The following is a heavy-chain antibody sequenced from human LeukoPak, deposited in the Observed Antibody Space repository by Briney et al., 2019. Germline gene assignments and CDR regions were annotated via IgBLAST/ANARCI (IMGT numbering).Heavy chain of an antibody. D-gene: IGHD3-22*01. CDR3: ARDDKTYYYDSSGYYSPSYFDY. Sequence: ASVKVSCKVSGYTLTELSIHWVRQAPGKGLEWMGGFDPEDGETIYAQKFQGRVTMTEDTSTDTAYMELSSADTAVYYCARDDKTYYYDSSGYYSPSYFDYWGQGTLVTVSS. V-gene: IGHV1-24*01. CDR2: FDPEDGET. CDR1: GYTLTELS. J-gene: IGHJ4*02.